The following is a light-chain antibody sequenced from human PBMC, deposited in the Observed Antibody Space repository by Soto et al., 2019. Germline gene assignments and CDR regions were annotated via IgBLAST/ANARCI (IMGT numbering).Light chain of an antibody. CDR2: RNN. J-gene: IGLJ2*01. CDR1: SSNIGSNT. CDR3: ATWDDSLKVL. V-gene: IGLV1-44*01. Sequence: QSVLAQPPSASGTPGQRVTISCSGSSSNIGSNTVNWYQQLPGAAPKLLIYRNNQRPSGVPDRFSGSKSGTSASLAISGLQSEDEADYYCATWDDSLKVLFGGGTKRTVL.